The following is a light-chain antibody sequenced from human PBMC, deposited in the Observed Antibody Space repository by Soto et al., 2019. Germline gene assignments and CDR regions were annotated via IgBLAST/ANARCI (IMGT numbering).Light chain of an antibody. CDR3: QQFNSYLYT. V-gene: IGKV1-13*02. CDR2: DAS. J-gene: IGKJ2*01. Sequence: AIQLTQSPSSLSASVGDRVTITCRASQGISSAVAWYQQKPGKAPKLLIYDASSLESGVPSRFSGSGSGTDFTLTISSLQPEDFATYYCQQFNSYLYTFGQGTKLEIK. CDR1: QGISSA.